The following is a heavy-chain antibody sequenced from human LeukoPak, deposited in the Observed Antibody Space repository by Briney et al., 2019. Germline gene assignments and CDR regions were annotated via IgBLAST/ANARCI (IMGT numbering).Heavy chain of an antibody. Sequence: SVKVSCKASGGTFSSYAISWVRQAPGQGLEWMGGIIPIFGTANYAQKFQGRVTITADESTNTPYMELSSLRSEDTAVYYCARDSVYSSSCYGYYYYYMHVWGKGTTVTVSS. D-gene: IGHD6-13*01. CDR1: GGTFSSYA. V-gene: IGHV1-69*13. CDR2: IIPIFGTA. CDR3: ARDSVYSSSCYGYYYYYMHV. J-gene: IGHJ6*03.